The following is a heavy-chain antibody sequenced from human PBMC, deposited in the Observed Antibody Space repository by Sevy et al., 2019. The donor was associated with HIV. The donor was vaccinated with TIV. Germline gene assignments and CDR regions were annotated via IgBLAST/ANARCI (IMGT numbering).Heavy chain of an antibody. CDR2: INPNSGGT. J-gene: IGHJ6*02. CDR3: ARDQDYYDSSGHSYYYGMDV. D-gene: IGHD3-22*01. Sequence: ASVKVACKASGYTFTGYYMHWVRQAPGQGLEWMGRINPNSGGTNYAQKFQGKVTMTRDTSISTAYMELSRLRSDDTAVYYCARDQDYYDSSGHSYYYGMDVWGQGTTVTVSS. CDR1: GYTFTGYY. V-gene: IGHV1-2*06.